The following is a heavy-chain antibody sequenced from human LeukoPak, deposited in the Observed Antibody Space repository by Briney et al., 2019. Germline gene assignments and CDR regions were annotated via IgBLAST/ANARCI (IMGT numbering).Heavy chain of an antibody. CDR3: ARDRIRGGYKEFDY. CDR1: GGTFSSYA. CDR2: IIPIFGTA. V-gene: IGHV1-69*05. D-gene: IGHD5-24*01. Sequence: GASVKVSCKASGGTFSSYAVSWVRQAPGQGLEWMGEIIPIFGTANYAQKFQGRVTITTDESTSTAYMELSSLRSEDTAVYYCARDRIRGGYKEFDYWGQGTLVTVSS. J-gene: IGHJ4*02.